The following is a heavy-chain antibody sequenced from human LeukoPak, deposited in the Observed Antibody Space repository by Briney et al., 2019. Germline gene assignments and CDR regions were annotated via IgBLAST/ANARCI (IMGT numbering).Heavy chain of an antibody. CDR2: MNPNRGNT. V-gene: IGHV1-8*01. D-gene: IGHD5-18*01. CDR1: GYTFTSYD. J-gene: IGHJ4*02. Sequence: ASVKVSCKASGYTFTSYDINWVRQATGQGLEWMGWMNPNRGNTGYAQKFQGRVTMTRNTPISTAYMELSSLRSEDTAVYYCARGLLGTAMVLFDYWGQGTLVTVSS. CDR3: ARGLLGTAMVLFDY.